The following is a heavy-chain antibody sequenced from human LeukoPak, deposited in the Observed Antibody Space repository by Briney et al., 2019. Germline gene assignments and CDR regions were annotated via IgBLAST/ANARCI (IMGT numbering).Heavy chain of an antibody. Sequence: ASVKVSCKASGGTFSSYAISWVRQAPGQGLEWMGWINTNTGNPTYAQGFTGRFVFSLDTSVSTAYLQISSLKADDTAVYYCARSLTVAGADYWGQGTLVTVSS. J-gene: IGHJ4*02. V-gene: IGHV7-4-1*02. D-gene: IGHD6-19*01. CDR2: INTNTGNP. CDR3: ARSLTVAGADY. CDR1: GGTFSSYA.